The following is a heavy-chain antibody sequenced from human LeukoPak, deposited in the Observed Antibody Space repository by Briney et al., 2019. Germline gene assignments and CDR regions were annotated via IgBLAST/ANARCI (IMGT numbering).Heavy chain of an antibody. J-gene: IGHJ4*02. Sequence: GGSLRLSCAASGFTFSSYAMSWVRQAPGKGLEWVSGISGSGGSTYYADSVKGRFTISRDNSKNTLYLQMNSLRAEDTAVYYCANALYSNRNDNWGQGTLVTVSS. CDR1: GFTFSSYA. V-gene: IGHV3-23*01. CDR3: ANALYSNRNDN. CDR2: ISGSGGST. D-gene: IGHD4-11*01.